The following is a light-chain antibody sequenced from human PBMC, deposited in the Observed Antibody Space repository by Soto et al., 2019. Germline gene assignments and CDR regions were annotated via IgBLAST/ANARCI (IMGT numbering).Light chain of an antibody. V-gene: IGKV3-20*01. Sequence: EIVLTQSPGTLSLSPGERATLSCRASQSVSSSYLAWYQQKPGQAPRLLIYGASSRATGIPDRFSGSGSGTDFTLTSIRLEPEDCAVYYCQQYGSAPALTFGGGTKVEIK. CDR3: QQYGSAPALT. J-gene: IGKJ4*01. CDR1: QSVSSSY. CDR2: GAS.